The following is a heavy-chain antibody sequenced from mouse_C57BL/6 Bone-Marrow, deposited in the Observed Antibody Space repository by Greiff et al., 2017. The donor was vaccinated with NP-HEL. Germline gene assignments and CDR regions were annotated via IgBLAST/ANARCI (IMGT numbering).Heavy chain of an antibody. V-gene: IGHV1-52*01. Sequence: QVQLQQPGAELVRPGSSVKLSCKASGYTFTSYWMHWVKQRPIQGLEWIGNIDPSDSETHYNQKFKDKATLTVDKSSSTAYLQLSNLTSEKEALFCCARWVYEYSRYFAFRSTRTTVNFSS. CDR1: GYTFTSYW. CDR3: ARWVYEYSRYFAF. D-gene: IGHD2-4*01. CDR2: IDPSDSET. J-gene: IGHJ1*03.